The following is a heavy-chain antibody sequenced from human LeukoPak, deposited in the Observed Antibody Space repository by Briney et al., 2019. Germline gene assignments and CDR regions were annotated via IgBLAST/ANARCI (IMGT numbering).Heavy chain of an antibody. J-gene: IGHJ4*02. CDR3: AREGAGVRSTSCYDY. D-gene: IGHD2-2*01. CDR2: INPNSGGT. V-gene: IGHV1-2*02. Sequence: ASVKVSCKASGYTFTGYYMHWVRQAPGQGLEWMGWINPNSGGTNYAQKFQGRVTMTRDTSISTAYMELSRLRSDDTAVYYCAREGAGVRSTSCYDYWGQVTLVTVSS. CDR1: GYTFTGYY.